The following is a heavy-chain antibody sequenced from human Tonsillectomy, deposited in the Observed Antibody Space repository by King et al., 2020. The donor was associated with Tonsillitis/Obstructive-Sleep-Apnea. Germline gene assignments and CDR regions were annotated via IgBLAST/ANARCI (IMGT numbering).Heavy chain of an antibody. CDR3: GRGKGVATNNDYYYGMDV. CDR1: GFSFSNYG. J-gene: IGHJ6*02. D-gene: IGHD5-12*01. CDR2: IWYDGSNT. V-gene: IGHV3-33*01. Sequence: VQLVESGGGVVQPGRSLRLSCAASGFSFSNYGMHWVRQAPGKGLEWVAVIWYDGSNTYYADSVKGRFTISRDNSKNTLYLQMNSLRAEDTAVYYCGRGKGVATNNDYYYGMDVWGQGTTVTVSS.